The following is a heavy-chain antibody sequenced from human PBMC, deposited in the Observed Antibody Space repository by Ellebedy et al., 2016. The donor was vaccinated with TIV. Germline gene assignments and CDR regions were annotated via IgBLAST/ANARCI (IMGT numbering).Heavy chain of an antibody. CDR2: ISNSATTI. CDR1: GFTFSDSY. D-gene: IGHD3-9*01. J-gene: IGHJ4*02. Sequence: GESLKISCAASGFTFSDSYMTWIRQAPGKGLDWVAYISNSATTIYYADFVKGRFTISRDNAKNSVYLQMTSLRAEDTAVYYCARDGDRALIFNFDHWGQGALVTVSA. CDR3: ARDGDRALIFNFDH. V-gene: IGHV3-11*04.